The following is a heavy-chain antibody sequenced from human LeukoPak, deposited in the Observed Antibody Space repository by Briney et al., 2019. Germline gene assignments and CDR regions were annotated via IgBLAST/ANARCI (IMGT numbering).Heavy chain of an antibody. V-gene: IGHV1-46*01. CDR2: IYPRDGST. CDR3: ARDQESFDY. Sequence: ASVKVSCKASGYTFTSNYIHWVRQAPGQGLEWMGMIYPRDGSTSYAQKFQGRVTVTRDTSTSTVHMELSGLRSEDTAVYYCARDQESFDYWGQGTLVTVSS. CDR1: GYTFTSNY. J-gene: IGHJ4*02.